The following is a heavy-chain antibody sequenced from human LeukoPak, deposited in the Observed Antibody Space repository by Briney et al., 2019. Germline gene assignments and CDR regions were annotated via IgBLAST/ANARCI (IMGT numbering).Heavy chain of an antibody. V-gene: IGHV1-46*01. CDR2: IYPRDGST. CDR3: ARDQESFDY. Sequence: ASVKVSCKASGYTFTSNYIHWVRQAPGQGLEWMGMIYPRDGSTSYAQKFQGRVTVTRDTSTSTVHMELSGLRSEDTAVYYCARDQESFDYWGQGTLVTVSS. CDR1: GYTFTSNY. J-gene: IGHJ4*02.